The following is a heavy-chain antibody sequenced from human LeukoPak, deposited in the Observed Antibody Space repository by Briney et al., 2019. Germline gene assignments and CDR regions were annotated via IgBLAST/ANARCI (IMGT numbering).Heavy chain of an antibody. D-gene: IGHD4-17*01. Sequence: PSETLSLTCTVSSGSISSYDWSWIRQPPGKGLEWIGSIYHSGSTYYNPSLKSRVTISVDTSKNQFSLKLSSVTAADTAVYYCASATTVTTAGGAFDIWGQGTMVTVSS. CDR3: ASATTVTTAGGAFDI. CDR2: IYHSGST. J-gene: IGHJ3*02. V-gene: IGHV4-59*08. CDR1: SGSISSYD.